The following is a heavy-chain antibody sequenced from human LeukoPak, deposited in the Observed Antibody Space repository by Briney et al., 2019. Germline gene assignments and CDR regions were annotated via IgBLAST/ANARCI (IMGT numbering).Heavy chain of an antibody. J-gene: IGHJ5*02. D-gene: IGHD3-22*01. CDR2: IYTSGST. CDR1: GGSISSSSYY. Sequence: PSETLSLTCTVSGGSISSSSYYWSWIRQPAGKGLEWIGRIYTSGSTNYNPSLKSRVTISVDTSKNQFSLKLSSVTAADTAVYYCATENYYDSSGYFLTWGQGTLVTVSS. CDR3: ATENYYDSSGYFLT. V-gene: IGHV4-61*02.